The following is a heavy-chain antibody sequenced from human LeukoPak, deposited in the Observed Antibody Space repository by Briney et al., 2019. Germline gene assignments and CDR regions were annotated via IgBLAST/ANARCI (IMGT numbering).Heavy chain of an antibody. CDR2: ISAYNGNT. Sequence: ASVKVSCKASGYTFTSYGISWVRQAPGQGLEWMGWISAYNGNTNYAQKFQGRVTMTRNTSISTAYMELSSLRSEDTAVYYCARGSSSWDYWGQGTLVTVSS. CDR3: ARGSSSWDY. CDR1: GYTFTSYG. V-gene: IGHV1-18*01. J-gene: IGHJ4*02. D-gene: IGHD6-13*01.